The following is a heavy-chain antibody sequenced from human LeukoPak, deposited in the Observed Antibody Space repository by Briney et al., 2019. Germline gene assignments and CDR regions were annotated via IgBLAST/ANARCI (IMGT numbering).Heavy chain of an antibody. J-gene: IGHJ6*03. D-gene: IGHD2-2*01. CDR2: INPNSGGT. Sequence: VASVKVSCKASGYTFTGYYMHWVRQAPGQGLEWMGWINPNSGGTNYAQKFQGRVTMTRDTSISTAYMELSRLRSDDTAVYYCARRIVVVPAARYYYVDVWGKGTTVTVSS. CDR1: GYTFTGYY. CDR3: ARRIVVVPAARYYYVDV. V-gene: IGHV1-2*02.